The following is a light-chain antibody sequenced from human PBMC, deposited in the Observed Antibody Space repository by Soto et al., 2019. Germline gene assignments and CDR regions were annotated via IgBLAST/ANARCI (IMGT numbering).Light chain of an antibody. CDR1: HSVIIY. CDR3: QQRSNWPPWT. V-gene: IGKV3-11*01. CDR2: DAS. Sequence: EIVLTQSPSTLSLSPVERSTLSCIAGHSVIIYLAWYQQKPGQAPRLLIYDASNRATGIPARFSGSGSGTDFTLTISSLEPEDFAVYYCQQRSNWPPWTFGQGAKVDIK. J-gene: IGKJ1*01.